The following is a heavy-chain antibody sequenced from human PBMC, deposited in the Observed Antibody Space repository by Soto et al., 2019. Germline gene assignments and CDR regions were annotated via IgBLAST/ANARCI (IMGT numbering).Heavy chain of an antibody. J-gene: IGHJ6*02. CDR1: GYTFTSDH. V-gene: IGHV1-46*01. CDR2: IDPSGGTT. Sequence: SVKVSCKASGYTFTSDHIHWVRQAPGQGLEWMGIIDPSGGTTNSARMLQGRVTMTRDTSTSTVYMELTSLTSQDTAVYYCARSPGNHYGLDVWGQGTTVTVSS. CDR3: ARSPGNHYGLDV.